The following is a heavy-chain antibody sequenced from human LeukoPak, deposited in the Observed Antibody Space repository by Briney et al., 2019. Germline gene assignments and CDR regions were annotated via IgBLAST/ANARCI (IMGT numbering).Heavy chain of an antibody. D-gene: IGHD4-23*01. CDR3: AKLENYVGNSNVDY. V-gene: IGHV3-23*01. J-gene: IGHJ4*02. CDR2: ISGSGGST. Sequence: PGGSLRLSCAASGFTFSSYAMSWVRQAPGKGLEWVSAISGSGGSTYYADSVKGRFTISRDNSKNTLYMQMNSLRAEDTAVYYCAKLENYVGNSNVDYWGQGTLVTVSS. CDR1: GFTFSSYA.